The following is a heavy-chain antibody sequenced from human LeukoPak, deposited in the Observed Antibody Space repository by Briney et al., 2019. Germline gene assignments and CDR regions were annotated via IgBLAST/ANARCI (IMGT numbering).Heavy chain of an antibody. V-gene: IGHV3-30*03. Sequence: PGRSLRLSCAASGFTFSSYGMHWVRQAPGKGLEWVAVISYDGSNKYYADSVKGRFTISRDNSKNTLYLQMNSLRAEDTAVYYCASLSGYSYGGELDYWGQGTLVTVSS. D-gene: IGHD5-18*01. J-gene: IGHJ4*02. CDR3: ASLSGYSYGGELDY. CDR1: GFTFSSYG. CDR2: ISYDGSNK.